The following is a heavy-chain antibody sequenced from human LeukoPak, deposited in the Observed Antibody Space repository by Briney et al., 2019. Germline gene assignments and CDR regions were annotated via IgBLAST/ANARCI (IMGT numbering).Heavy chain of an antibody. CDR2: FDQSGST. CDR3: ARGKPSYGSGTFYRPLEPNYMDV. D-gene: IGHD3-10*01. J-gene: IGHJ6*03. Sequence: SETLSLTCTVSGYSISSGYYWGCIRQPPGKGLEWIGSFDQSGSTYYNPSLKSRVTISVDTSKNQFSLKLSSVTAADTAVYYCARGKPSYGSGTFYRPLEPNYMDVWGKGTTVTVSS. V-gene: IGHV4-38-2*02. CDR1: GYSISSGYY.